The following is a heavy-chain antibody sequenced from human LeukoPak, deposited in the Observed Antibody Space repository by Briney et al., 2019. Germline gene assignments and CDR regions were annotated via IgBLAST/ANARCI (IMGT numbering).Heavy chain of an antibody. CDR2: IIPILGIA. Sequence: SVKVSCKASGGTFSSYTISWVRQAPGQGLEWMGRIIPILGIANYAQNFQGRVTITADKSTSTAYMELSSLRSEGTAVYYCASSVAAQPADYWGQGTLVTVSS. D-gene: IGHD6-6*01. CDR3: ASSVAAQPADY. V-gene: IGHV1-69*02. CDR1: GGTFSSYT. J-gene: IGHJ4*02.